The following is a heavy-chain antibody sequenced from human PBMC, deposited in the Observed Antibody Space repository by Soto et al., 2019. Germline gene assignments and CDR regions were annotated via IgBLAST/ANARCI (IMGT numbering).Heavy chain of an antibody. J-gene: IGHJ4*02. V-gene: IGHV1-46*01. CDR1: GYTFTSYY. D-gene: IGHD5-18*01. CDR2: INPSGGST. Sequence: ASVKVSCKASGYTFTSYYMHWVRQAPGQGLEWMGIINPSGGSTSYAQKFQGRVTMTRDTSTSTVYMELSSLRSEDTAVYYCARGPVLTLIQLWSDSYYFDYWGQGTLVTVSS. CDR3: ARGPVLTLIQLWSDSYYFDY.